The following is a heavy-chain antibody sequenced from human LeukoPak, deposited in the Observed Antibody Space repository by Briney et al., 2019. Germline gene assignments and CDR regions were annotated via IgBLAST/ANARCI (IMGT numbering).Heavy chain of an antibody. CDR2: MNPNSGNT. V-gene: IGHV1-8*01. J-gene: IGHJ4*02. Sequence: ASVKVSCKASGYTFTSYDINWVRQATGQGLEWMGWMNPNSGNTGYAQKFQGRVTMTRNTSISTAYMELSSLRAEDTAVYYCARDRRGRIVGAHFDYWGQGTLVTVSS. CDR3: ARDRRGRIVGAHFDY. D-gene: IGHD1-26*01. CDR1: GYTFTSYD.